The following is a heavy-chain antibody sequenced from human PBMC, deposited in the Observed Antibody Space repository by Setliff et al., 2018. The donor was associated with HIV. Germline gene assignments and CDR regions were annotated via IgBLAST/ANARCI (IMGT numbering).Heavy chain of an antibody. Sequence: ETLSLTCSVSGGSISNFYWSWIRQPPGKGLEWVGHIYSTGDTNYNPSLKSRVTLSADTSKNQLSLSLTSVTAADTAVYYCARGIRDGLGDLSLEAFDIWGQGTLVTVSS. CDR2: IYSTGDT. J-gene: IGHJ3*02. V-gene: IGHV4-4*07. CDR1: GGSISNFY. D-gene: IGHD3-16*02. CDR3: ARGIRDGLGDLSLEAFDI.